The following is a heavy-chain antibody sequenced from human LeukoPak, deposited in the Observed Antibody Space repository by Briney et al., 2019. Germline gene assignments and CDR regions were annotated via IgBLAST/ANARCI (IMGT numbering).Heavy chain of an antibody. Sequence: ASVKVSCKASGYTFTTYGISWVRQAPGHGLEWMGYISGRSDDENYADNFQGRLTMTTDTSTNTAYMELGSLTSDDTGVYYCARDWDGRTDCFDPWGQGTLVTVSS. CDR3: ARDWDGRTDCFDP. J-gene: IGHJ5*02. CDR2: ISGRSDDE. CDR1: GYTFTTYG. V-gene: IGHV1-18*01. D-gene: IGHD1-26*01.